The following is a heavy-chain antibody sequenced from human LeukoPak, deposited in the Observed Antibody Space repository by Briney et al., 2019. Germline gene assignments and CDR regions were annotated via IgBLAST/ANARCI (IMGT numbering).Heavy chain of an antibody. D-gene: IGHD2-15*01. CDR2: IYPGDSDT. Sequence: GESLKISCKGSGYSFTSYWIDWVRQMPGKGLEWMGIIYPGDSDTRYSPSFQGQVTISADKSISTAYLQWSSLKASDTAMYYCAGGYCSGGSCYWFDPWGQGTLVTASS. V-gene: IGHV5-51*03. J-gene: IGHJ5*02. CDR1: GYSFTSYW. CDR3: AGGYCSGGSCYWFDP.